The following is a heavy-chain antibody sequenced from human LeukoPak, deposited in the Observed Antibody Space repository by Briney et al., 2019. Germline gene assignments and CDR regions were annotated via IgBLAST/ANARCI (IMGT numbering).Heavy chain of an antibody. Sequence: ASVKVSCKASGYTFTGYYLHWVRQAPGQGLEWMGWINPNSGGTNYAQKFQGRVTMTRDTSISTAYMELSRLRSDDTAVYYCARDRARRSMTTWRAFDYWGQGTLVTVSS. CDR1: GYTFTGYY. CDR3: ARDRARRSMTTWRAFDY. J-gene: IGHJ4*02. V-gene: IGHV1-2*02. CDR2: INPNSGGT. D-gene: IGHD4-17*01.